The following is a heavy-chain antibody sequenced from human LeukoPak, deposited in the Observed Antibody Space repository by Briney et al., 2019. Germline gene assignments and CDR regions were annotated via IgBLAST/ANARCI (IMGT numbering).Heavy chain of an antibody. D-gene: IGHD6-13*01. CDR1: GGXIISYY. CDR3: ARLSPSGYSSNWAWFDP. J-gene: IGHJ5*02. V-gene: IGHV4-59*08. CDR2: IYYSGST. Sequence: SETLSLTCTVSGGXIISYYCSWIRQPPGKGLEWIGYIYYSGSTNYNPSLKSRVTISVDTSKNQFSLKLSSVTAADTAVYYCARLSPSGYSSNWAWFDPWGQGTLVTVSS.